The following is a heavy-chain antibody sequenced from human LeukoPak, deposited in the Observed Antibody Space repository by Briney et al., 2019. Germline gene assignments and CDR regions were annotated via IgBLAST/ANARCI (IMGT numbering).Heavy chain of an antibody. CDR2: ISGSGDST. CDR1: GFTFSSYA. CDR3: AKERSLGVAAASNY. V-gene: IGHV3-23*01. D-gene: IGHD6-13*01. J-gene: IGHJ4*02. Sequence: PGGSLRLSCAASGFTFSSYAMSWVRQAPGKGLEWVSSISGSGDSTYYADSVKGRFTISGDNSKHTLYLQMNSLRAEDTSVYYCAKERSLGVAAASNYWGQGTLVTVSS.